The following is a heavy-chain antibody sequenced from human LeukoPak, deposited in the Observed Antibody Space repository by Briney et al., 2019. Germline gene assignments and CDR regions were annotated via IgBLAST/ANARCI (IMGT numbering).Heavy chain of an antibody. CDR2: IYIRGST. Sequence: SETLSLTCTVSGGSISSYYWSWIRQPAGKGLEWIGRIYIRGSTNYNPSPKSRVTMSVDTSKNQFSLKLSSVSAADTAVYYWARTYYYDGSGYFDYWGQGTLVTVSS. CDR3: ARTYYYDGSGYFDY. CDR1: GGSISSYY. D-gene: IGHD3-22*01. J-gene: IGHJ4*02. V-gene: IGHV4-4*07.